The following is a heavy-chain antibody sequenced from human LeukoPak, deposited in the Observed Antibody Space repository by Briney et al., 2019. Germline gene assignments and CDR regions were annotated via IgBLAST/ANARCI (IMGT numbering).Heavy chain of an antibody. CDR3: ARKYYYESSGYYYGD. V-gene: IGHV1-8*01. J-gene: IGHJ4*02. Sequence: ASVKVSSKASGYTFTSYDINWVRQATGQGLEWMGWMNPNSGNTGYAQKFQGRVTMTRNTSISTAYMELSSLRSEDTAVYYCARKYYYESSGYYYGDWGQGTLVTVSS. CDR1: GYTFTSYD. D-gene: IGHD3-22*01. CDR2: MNPNSGNT.